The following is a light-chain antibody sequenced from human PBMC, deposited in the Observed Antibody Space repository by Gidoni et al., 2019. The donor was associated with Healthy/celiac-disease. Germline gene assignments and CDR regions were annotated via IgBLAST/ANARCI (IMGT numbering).Light chain of an antibody. CDR1: QSISSY. CDR3: QQSYSTHT. J-gene: IGKJ2*01. V-gene: IGKV1-39*01. CDR2: AAS. Sequence: DIQMTQSPSSLSASVGDRVTITCRASQSISSYLNWYQQNPGKAPKLLIYAASSLQSGVPSRFSGSGSGTDFTLTISSLQPEDFATYYCQQSYSTHTFGQGTKLEIK.